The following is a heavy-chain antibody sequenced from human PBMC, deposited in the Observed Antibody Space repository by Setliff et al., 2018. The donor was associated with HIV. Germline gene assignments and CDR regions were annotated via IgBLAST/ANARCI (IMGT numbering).Heavy chain of an antibody. J-gene: IGHJ3*02. CDR2: IYSSGST. V-gene: IGHV4-4*09. Sequence: SETLSLTCSVSGGSISGYYWTWIRQPPGKGLEWIGYIYSSGSTNYNPSLKSRVTISVDTSKNQFSLKLSPVTAADTAVYYCAREHFWSGYYSYDAFDIWGQGTMVTVSS. D-gene: IGHD3-3*02. CDR3: AREHFWSGYYSYDAFDI. CDR1: GGSISGYY.